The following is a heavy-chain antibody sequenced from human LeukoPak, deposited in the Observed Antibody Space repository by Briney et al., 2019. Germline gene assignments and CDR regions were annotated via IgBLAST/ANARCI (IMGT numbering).Heavy chain of an antibody. CDR1: GGSISSYY. D-gene: IGHD3-22*01. V-gene: IGHV4-59*01. J-gene: IGHJ2*01. CDR2: IYYSGST. Sequence: PSETLSLTCTVSGGSISSYYWNWMRQPPGKGLEWIGYIYYSGSTNYNPSLKSRVTISVGTSKNQFSLKLSSVTAADTAVYYCARDRSYYYDNSGSRDFDLWGRGTLVTVSS. CDR3: ARDRSYYYDNSGSRDFDL.